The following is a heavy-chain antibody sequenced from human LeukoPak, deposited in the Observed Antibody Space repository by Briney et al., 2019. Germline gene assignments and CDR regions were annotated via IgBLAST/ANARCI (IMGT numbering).Heavy chain of an antibody. V-gene: IGHV3-30*02. D-gene: IGHD1-1*01. CDR1: GFTFRSYG. J-gene: IGHJ6*03. CDR3: AKASNSPGSYYYYMDV. Sequence: GGSLRLSCAASGFTFRSYGMHWVRQAPGKGLERVAFIRYDGGNIYYADSVKGRFTNSRDNSKNTLYLQMNSLRPEDTAVYYCAKASNSPGSYYYYMDVWGKGTTVTVSS. CDR2: IRYDGGNI.